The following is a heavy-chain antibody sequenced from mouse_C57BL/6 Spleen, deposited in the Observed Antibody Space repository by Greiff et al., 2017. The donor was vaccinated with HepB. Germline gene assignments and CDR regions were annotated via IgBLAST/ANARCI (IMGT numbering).Heavy chain of an antibody. CDR2: INPSNGGT. CDR1: GYTFTSYW. Sequence: VQLQQSGTELVKPGASVKLSCKASGYTFTSYWMHWVKQRPGQGLEWIGNINPSNGGTNYNEKFKSKATLTVDNSSSTSYMELSSLTSEDSAVYYCAGDSSGHFDYWGQGTTLTVAS. CDR3: AGDSSGHFDY. V-gene: IGHV1-53*01. D-gene: IGHD3-2*02. J-gene: IGHJ2*01.